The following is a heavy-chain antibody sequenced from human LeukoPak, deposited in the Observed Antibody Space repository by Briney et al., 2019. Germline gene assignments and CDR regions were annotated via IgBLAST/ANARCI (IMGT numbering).Heavy chain of an antibody. D-gene: IGHD3-3*01. CDR3: ARVQGFFGNWFDP. Sequence: PGGSLRLSCAASGFTFSSYSMNWVRQAPGKGLEWVSYISSSGSTIYYADSVKGRFTISRDNAKNSLYLQMNSLRAEDTAVYYCARVQGFFGNWFDPWGQGTLVTVSS. CDR2: ISSSGSTI. V-gene: IGHV3-48*04. CDR1: GFTFSSYS. J-gene: IGHJ5*02.